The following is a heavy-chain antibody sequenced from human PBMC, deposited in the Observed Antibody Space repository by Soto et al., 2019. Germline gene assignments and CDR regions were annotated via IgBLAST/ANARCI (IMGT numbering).Heavy chain of an antibody. V-gene: IGHV4-4*02. CDR3: ASRDPGTSVDY. CDR1: GGSSTSNNW. J-gene: IGHJ4*02. CDR2: IYRTGST. D-gene: IGHD1-7*01. Sequence: LSLTCAVSGGSSTSNNWWTWVRQPPGQGLEWIGEIYRTGSTNYNPSLKSRVTISLDKSENQFSLKVTSLTAADTAVYYCASRDPGTSVDYWGQGTLVTVSS.